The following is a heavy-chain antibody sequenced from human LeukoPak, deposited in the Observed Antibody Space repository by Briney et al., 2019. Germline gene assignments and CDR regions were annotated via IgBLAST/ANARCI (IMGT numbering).Heavy chain of an antibody. CDR2: ISSSSSYI. V-gene: IGHV3-21*01. CDR3: ARDRPRGSSSFDY. D-gene: IGHD6-6*01. Sequence: PGGSLRLSCAASGFTFSSYSMNWVRQAPGKGLEWVSSISSSSSYIYYADSVKGRLTISRDNAKNSLYLQMNSLRAEDTAVYYCARDRPRGSSSFDYWGQGTLVTVSS. J-gene: IGHJ4*02. CDR1: GFTFSSYS.